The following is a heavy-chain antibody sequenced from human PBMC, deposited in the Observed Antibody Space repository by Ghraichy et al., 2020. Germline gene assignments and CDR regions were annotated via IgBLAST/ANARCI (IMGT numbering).Heavy chain of an antibody. V-gene: IGHV4-39*01. D-gene: IGHD4-17*01. CDR3: ASAGYGAYGARFDY. J-gene: IGHJ4*02. Sequence: SQTLSLTCTVSGGSISSSSYYWGWIRQPPGKGLEWIGSIYYSGSTYYNPSLKSRVTISVDTSKNQFSLKLSSVTAADTAVYYCASAGYGAYGARFDYWGQGTLVTVSS. CDR2: IYYSGST. CDR1: GGSISSSSYY.